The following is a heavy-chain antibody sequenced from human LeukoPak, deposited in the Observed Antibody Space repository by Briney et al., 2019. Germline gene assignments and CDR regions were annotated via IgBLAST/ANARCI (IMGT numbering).Heavy chain of an antibody. CDR1: GFTFSSYG. J-gene: IGHJ4*02. D-gene: IGHD5-24*01. V-gene: IGHV3-30*18. CDR2: ISYDASYK. CDR3: AKDLIVSGTATILDY. Sequence: GGSLRLSCAASGFTFSSYGMHWVRQAPGKGLEWVAVISYDASYKNYADSVKGRFTISRDNSKNTVYLQMNSLRAEDTAVYYCAKDLIVSGTATILDYWGQGTLVTVSS.